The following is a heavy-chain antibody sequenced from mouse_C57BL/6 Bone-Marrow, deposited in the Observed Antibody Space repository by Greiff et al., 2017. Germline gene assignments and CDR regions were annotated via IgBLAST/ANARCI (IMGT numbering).Heavy chain of an antibody. CDR1: GYTFTDYY. Sequence: QVQLKESGAELVRPGASVKLSCKASGYTFTDYYINWVKQRPGQGLEWIARIYPGSGNTYYNEKFKGKATLTAEKSSSTAYMQLSSLTSEDSAVYFCARESYAMDYWGQGTSVTVSS. CDR3: ARESYAMDY. J-gene: IGHJ4*01. CDR2: IYPGSGNT. V-gene: IGHV1-76*01.